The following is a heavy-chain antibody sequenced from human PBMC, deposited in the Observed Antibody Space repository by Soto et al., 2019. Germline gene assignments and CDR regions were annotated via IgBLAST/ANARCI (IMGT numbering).Heavy chain of an antibody. V-gene: IGHV3-23*01. Sequence: EVQLLESGGGLVQPGGSLRLSCAASGFTFSSYAMSWVRQAPGKGLEWVSAVSGSGGITYYADSVKCRFTSSRDNSNNTLYLQMNSLRAEDTAVYYCAKGGQAVTTRYYYYYYYMDVWGKGTTVTVSS. CDR3: AKGGQAVTTRYYYYYYYMDV. J-gene: IGHJ6*03. CDR1: GFTFSSYA. D-gene: IGHD4-4*01. CDR2: VSGSGGIT.